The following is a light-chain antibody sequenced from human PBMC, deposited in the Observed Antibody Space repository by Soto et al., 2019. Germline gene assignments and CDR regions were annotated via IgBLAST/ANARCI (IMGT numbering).Light chain of an antibody. V-gene: IGKV3-20*01. J-gene: IGKJ2*02. CDR2: GAS. Sequence: EIVLTQSPGTLSLSPGERATLSCRASQSVSRNFLAWYQQKPGQAPKLLISGASSRATGIPYRFSGSGSGTDFTLTISRQEPEDFALYSCQQSGSAPRTFGQGTKLEIK. CDR1: QSVSRNF. CDR3: QQSGSAPRT.